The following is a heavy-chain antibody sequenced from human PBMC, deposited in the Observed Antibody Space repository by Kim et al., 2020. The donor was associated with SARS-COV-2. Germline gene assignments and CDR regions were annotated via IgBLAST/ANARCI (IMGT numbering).Heavy chain of an antibody. CDR2: ISSVSSYI. CDR1: GFTFSSYS. D-gene: IGHD6-6*01. Sequence: GGSLRLSCAASGFTFSSYSMNWVRQAPGKGLEWVSSISSVSSYIYYADSVKGRFTISRDNAKNSLYLQMNSLRAEDTAVYYCARDMYSSSSPTDYWGQGTPVTVSS. V-gene: IGHV3-21*01. CDR3: ARDMYSSSSPTDY. J-gene: IGHJ4*02.